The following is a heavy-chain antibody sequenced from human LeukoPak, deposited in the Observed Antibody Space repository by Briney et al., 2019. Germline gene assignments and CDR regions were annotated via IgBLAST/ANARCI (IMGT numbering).Heavy chain of an antibody. CDR1: GFTFSSYW. V-gene: IGHV3-7*01. CDR3: ARAWSYYYYMDV. Sequence: GGSLRLSCAASGFTFSSYWMSWVRQAPGQGLEWMANIKQDGSAKYYVDSVKGRFTISRDNAKNSLYLQMNSLRAEDTAVYYCARAWSYYYYMDVWGKGTTVTVSS. D-gene: IGHD2-8*02. J-gene: IGHJ6*03. CDR2: IKQDGSAK.